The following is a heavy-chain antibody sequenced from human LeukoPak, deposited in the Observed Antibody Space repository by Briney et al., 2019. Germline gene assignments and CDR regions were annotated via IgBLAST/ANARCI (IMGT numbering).Heavy chain of an antibody. D-gene: IGHD5-18*01. CDR1: GFTFSSYA. CDR3: AKDPGVRGYSFPISYYGMDV. CDR2: ISGSGGST. Sequence: GGSLRLSCAASGFTFSSYAMSWVRQAPGKGLEWVSAISGSGGSTYYADSVKGRFTISRDNSKNTLYLQMNSLRAEDTAVYYCAKDPGVRGYSFPISYYGMDVWGQGTTVTVSS. V-gene: IGHV3-23*01. J-gene: IGHJ6*02.